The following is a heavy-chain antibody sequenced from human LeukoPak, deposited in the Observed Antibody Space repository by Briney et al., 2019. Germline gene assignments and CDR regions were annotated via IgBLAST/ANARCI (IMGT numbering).Heavy chain of an antibody. CDR1: GGSISSYY. D-gene: IGHD3-22*01. J-gene: IGHJ4*02. V-gene: IGHV4-4*07. CDR2: IYTSGST. Sequence: SETLSLTCTVSGGSISSYYWSWIRQPAGKGLEWIGRIYTSGSTNYNPSLKSRVTISVDTSKNQFSLKLSSVTAADTAVYYCARERYYDSSGYGTFDYWGQGTLVAVSS. CDR3: ARERYYDSSGYGTFDY.